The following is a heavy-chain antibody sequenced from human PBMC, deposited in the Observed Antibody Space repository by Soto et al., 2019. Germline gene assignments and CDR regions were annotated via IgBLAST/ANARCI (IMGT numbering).Heavy chain of an antibody. CDR1: GGSFSGYY. J-gene: IGHJ4*02. Sequence: QVQLQQWGAGLLKPSETLSLTCAVYGGSFSGYYWSWIRQPPGKGLEWIGEINHSGSTNYNPTLKSRVTISVDTSKIRCSRKLSAVTAADTAVYYCARKYELELQTEYFFDYWGQGTLVTVSS. CDR3: ARKYELELQTEYFFDY. CDR2: INHSGST. D-gene: IGHD1-7*01. V-gene: IGHV4-34*01.